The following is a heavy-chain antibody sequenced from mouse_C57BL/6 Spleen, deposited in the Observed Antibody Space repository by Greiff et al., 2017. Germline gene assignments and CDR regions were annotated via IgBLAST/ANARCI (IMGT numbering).Heavy chain of an antibody. CDR3: AREYYGNYYYYAMDY. V-gene: IGHV5-17*01. CDR2: ISSGSSTI. J-gene: IGHJ4*01. D-gene: IGHD2-1*01. Sequence: EVQLQESGGGLVKPGGSLKLSCAASGFTFSDYGMHWVRQAPEKGLEWVAYISSGSSTIYYADTVKGRFTISRDNAKNTLFLQMTSLRSEDTAMYYCAREYYGNYYYYAMDYWGQGTSVTVSS. CDR1: GFTFSDYG.